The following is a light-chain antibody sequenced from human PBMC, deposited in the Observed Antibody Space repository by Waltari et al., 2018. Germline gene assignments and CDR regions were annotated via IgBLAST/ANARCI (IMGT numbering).Light chain of an antibody. Sequence: DIQMTQSPSSLSASVGDRVTITCRASQSINTYLNWYQQKPGRAPKVLIYIASNLQTGVPSRFSGSGSGTVFTLTISSLQPEDFATYYCQQFNTFPLTFGGGTKVEVK. CDR3: QQFNTFPLT. J-gene: IGKJ4*01. V-gene: IGKV1-39*01. CDR1: QSINTY. CDR2: IAS.